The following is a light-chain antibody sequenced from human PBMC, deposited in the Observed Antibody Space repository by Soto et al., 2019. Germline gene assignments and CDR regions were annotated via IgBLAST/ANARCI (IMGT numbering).Light chain of an antibody. CDR2: GSS. CDR3: QKYDSAPFT. V-gene: IGKV1-27*01. J-gene: IGKJ3*01. CDR1: QAISHY. Sequence: DVQMTQSPSPLSASVGDRVTIACRASQAISHYLAWYQQKPGKVPELLIYGSSTLQSGVPSRFSGSGSGTDFTLTLSSLQPEDVATYYCQKYDSAPFTFGPGTKVDIK.